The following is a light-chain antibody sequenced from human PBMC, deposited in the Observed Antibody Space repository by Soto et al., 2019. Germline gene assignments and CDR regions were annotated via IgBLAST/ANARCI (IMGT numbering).Light chain of an antibody. V-gene: IGKV3-20*01. CDR1: ESVSSTY. CDR2: RAS. Sequence: MVLTQSPGTLSMSPGERATLSCRASESVSSTYLAWYQQKLGQAPRLLIYRASTRATGIPDRFSGSGSRRDFTLTISRLEPEDFAVYYCQQYGSSPPYTFGQGTKLEIK. J-gene: IGKJ2*01. CDR3: QQYGSSPPYT.